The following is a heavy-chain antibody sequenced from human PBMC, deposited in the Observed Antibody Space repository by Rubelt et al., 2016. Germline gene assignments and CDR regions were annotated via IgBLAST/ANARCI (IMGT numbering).Heavy chain of an antibody. Sequence: EVQLVESGGGLVQPGGSLRLSCAASGFTFRNYWMSWVRQAPGKGLEWLANVKDDGSKSYYVDSVKGRFTISRDNDKNSLYLQMNNLRVEDTAVYYCARGSCSSGVCYAIFFEPWGRGTLVTVSS. CDR2: VKDDGSKS. D-gene: IGHD2-15*01. CDR1: GFTFRNYW. V-gene: IGHV3-7*03. J-gene: IGHJ5*02. CDR3: ARGSCSSGVCYAIFFEP.